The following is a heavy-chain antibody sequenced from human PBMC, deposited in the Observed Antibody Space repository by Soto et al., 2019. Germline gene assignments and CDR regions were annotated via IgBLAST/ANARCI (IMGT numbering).Heavy chain of an antibody. J-gene: IGHJ4*02. CDR3: ATDWGYTYGHAFDS. V-gene: IGHV3-21*01. Sequence: EVHLVESGGGLVKPGGSLRLSCAASGIIFSNYNINWVRQVPGTGLAWVSYISATGGSIYYADSVKGRFTISRDNAKNSMYLQMDSLRAEDTAVYYCATDWGYTYGHAFDSWGQGTLVNVSS. D-gene: IGHD5-18*01. CDR1: GIIFSNYN. CDR2: ISATGGSI.